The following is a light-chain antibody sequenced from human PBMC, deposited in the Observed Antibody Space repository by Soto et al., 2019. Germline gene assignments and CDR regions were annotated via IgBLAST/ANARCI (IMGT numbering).Light chain of an antibody. J-gene: IGKJ4*01. V-gene: IGKV1-13*02. CDR2: DAS. Sequence: IQLTQSPSSLSASVGDRVTITCRAGQDIGSALAWYQQRPGKAPKLLLYDASNLEAGVPSRFSGRGSGTDFTLTITSLRPEDFATYYCQQFNGFRLTFGGGTKVQIK. CDR1: QDIGSA. CDR3: QQFNGFRLT.